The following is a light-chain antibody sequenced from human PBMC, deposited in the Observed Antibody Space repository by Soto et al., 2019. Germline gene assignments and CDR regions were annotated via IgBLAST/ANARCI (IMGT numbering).Light chain of an antibody. Sequence: EIVLTQSPATLSLSPGERATLSCRASQSVSSYLAWYQQKPGQAPRLLIYDASNRATGIPARFSGSGSGTDFTLTISSLEPEDFAVYYCQQRSNWPPEFTFGVRTK. J-gene: IGKJ4*01. CDR3: QQRSNWPPEFT. CDR1: QSVSSY. CDR2: DAS. V-gene: IGKV3-11*01.